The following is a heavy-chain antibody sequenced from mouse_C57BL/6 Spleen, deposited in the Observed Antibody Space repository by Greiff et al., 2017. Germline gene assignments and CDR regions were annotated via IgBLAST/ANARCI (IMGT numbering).Heavy chain of an antibody. D-gene: IGHD2-4*01. CDR3: VSYDYDWFAY. CDR1: GFTFSDYG. Sequence: EVKLMESGGGLVKPGGSLKLSCAASGFTFSDYGMHWVRQAPEKGLEWVAYISSGSSTIYYADTVKGRFTISRDNAKNTLFLQMTSLRSEDTAMYYCVSYDYDWFAYWGQGTLVTVSA. V-gene: IGHV5-17*01. CDR2: ISSGSSTI. J-gene: IGHJ3*01.